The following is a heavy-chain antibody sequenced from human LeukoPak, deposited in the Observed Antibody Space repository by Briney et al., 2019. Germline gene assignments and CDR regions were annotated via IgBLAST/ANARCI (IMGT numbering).Heavy chain of an antibody. Sequence: ASVKVSCKASGYTFTSYAMNWVRQAPGQGLEWMGWINTNTGNPTYAQGFTGRFVFSLDTSVSTAYLQISSLKADDTAVYYCARDYSSSGWSNFDYWGQGTLVTVSS. D-gene: IGHD6-19*01. CDR3: ARDYSSSGWSNFDY. CDR2: INTNTGNP. CDR1: GYTFTSYA. J-gene: IGHJ4*02. V-gene: IGHV7-4-1*02.